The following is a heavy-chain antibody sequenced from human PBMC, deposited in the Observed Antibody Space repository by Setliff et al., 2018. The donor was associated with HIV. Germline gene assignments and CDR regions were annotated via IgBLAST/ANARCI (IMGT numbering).Heavy chain of an antibody. D-gene: IGHD1-26*01. CDR2: IYTSGKT. CDR3: ARAAYSGTYLWEPATDL. Sequence: SETLSLTCTVSGDSITRGSYYWSWIRQPAGKGLEWIGHIYTSGKTHYSPSLKSRITISADTSKNRLSLNLSSVTAADTAVYYCARAAYSGTYLWEPATDLWGRGTLVTAPQ. J-gene: IGHJ2*01. CDR1: GDSITRGSYY. V-gene: IGHV4-61*09.